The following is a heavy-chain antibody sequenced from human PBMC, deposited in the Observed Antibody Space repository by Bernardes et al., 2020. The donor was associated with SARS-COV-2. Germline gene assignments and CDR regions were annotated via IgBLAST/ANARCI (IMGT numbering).Heavy chain of an antibody. CDR3: AKRRVEWELLHYFDS. D-gene: IGHD1-26*01. V-gene: IGHV3-66*04. CDR1: GLTVSDNY. J-gene: IGHJ4*02. Sequence: GGSLRLSCAASGLTVSDNYMTWVRQAPGKGLEWVALMYSGGSTYYADSVKGRFTVSRDNSKDRLYLQMNSLRAEDTAVYFCAKRRVEWELLHYFDSWGQGTLVTVSS. CDR2: MYSGGST.